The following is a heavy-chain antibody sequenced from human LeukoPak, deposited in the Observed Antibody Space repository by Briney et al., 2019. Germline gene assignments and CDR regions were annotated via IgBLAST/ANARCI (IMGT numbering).Heavy chain of an antibody. V-gene: IGHV4-4*02. J-gene: IGHJ1*01. Sequence: SETLSLTCAVSGGSISSSNWWSWVRQPPGKGLEWIGEIYHSGSANYNPSLESRVTISVDKSKNQFSLRMSSVTAADTAVYYCARGTRPITMVRNMIWVSGEYCQHWGQGTLVTVSS. D-gene: IGHD3-10*01. CDR1: GGSISSSNW. CDR2: IYHSGSA. CDR3: ARGTRPITMVRNMIWVSGEYCQH.